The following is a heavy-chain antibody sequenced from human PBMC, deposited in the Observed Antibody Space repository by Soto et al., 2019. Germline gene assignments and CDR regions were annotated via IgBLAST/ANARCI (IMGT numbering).Heavy chain of an antibody. CDR2: INPSGGST. CDR3: ARSPGGGVWFGELLLDYYGMDV. V-gene: IGHV1-46*01. J-gene: IGHJ6*02. CDR1: GYTFTSYY. Sequence: GASVKVSCKASGYTFTSYYMHWVRQAPGQGLEWMGIINPSGGSTSYAQKFQGRVTMTRDTSTSTVYMELSSLRSEDTAVYYCARSPGGGVWFGELLLDYYGMDVWGQGTTVTVSS. D-gene: IGHD3-10*01.